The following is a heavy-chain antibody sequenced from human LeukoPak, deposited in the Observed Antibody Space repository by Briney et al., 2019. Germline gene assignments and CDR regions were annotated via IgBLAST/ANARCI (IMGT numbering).Heavy chain of an antibody. Sequence: GGSLRPSCAASGFTFSSYWMHWVRQAPGKGLVWVSRINSDGSSTSYADSVKGRFTISRDNAKNTLYLQMNSLRAEDTAVYYCARYCSSTSCYGLYGMDVWGQGTTVTVSS. CDR1: GFTFSSYW. CDR2: INSDGSST. V-gene: IGHV3-74*01. CDR3: ARYCSSTSCYGLYGMDV. J-gene: IGHJ6*02. D-gene: IGHD2-2*01.